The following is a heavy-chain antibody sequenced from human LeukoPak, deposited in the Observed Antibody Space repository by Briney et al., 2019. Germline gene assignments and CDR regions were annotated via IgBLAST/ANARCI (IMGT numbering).Heavy chain of an antibody. CDR2: ISAYNGNT. Sequence: ASVTLSCSASGSTFTSYGINRLRQPPGQGLGWMGGISAYNGNTNYAQKYQGRVTITTDTSTSTAYMEVRSLRSDDTAVYYCARARLVRGWFDSWGQGTLVTVSS. D-gene: IGHD2-2*01. V-gene: IGHV1-18*04. CDR1: GSTFTSYG. J-gene: IGHJ5*01. CDR3: ARARLVRGWFDS.